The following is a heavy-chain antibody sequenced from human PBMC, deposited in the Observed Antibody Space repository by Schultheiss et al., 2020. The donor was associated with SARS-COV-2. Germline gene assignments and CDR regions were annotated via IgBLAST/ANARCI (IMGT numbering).Heavy chain of an antibody. CDR3: ARDWIVPAAPFDY. CDR2: INAGNGNT. J-gene: IGHJ4*02. V-gene: IGHV1-3*01. Sequence: ASVKVSCKASGYTFTSYAMHWVRQAPGQRLEWMGWINAGNGNTKYSQKFQGRVTITRDTSASTAYMELRSLRSDDTAVYYCARDWIVPAAPFDYWGQGTLVTVSS. CDR1: GYTFTSYA. D-gene: IGHD2-2*01.